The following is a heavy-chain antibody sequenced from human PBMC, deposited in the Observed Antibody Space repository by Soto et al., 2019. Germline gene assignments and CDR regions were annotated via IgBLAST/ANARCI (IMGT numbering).Heavy chain of an antibody. CDR3: ARESGDWPLNWFDP. V-gene: IGHV3-74*01. CDR1: GXNFSNHW. Sequence: GSLRLSCAASGXNFSNHWMHWVRQRPAEGLVWVSRITSDGKSKAYAESVKGRFAISRDNAKNTLYLQMNGITAEDTAVYYCARESGDWPLNWFDPWGQGTLGTVSS. J-gene: IGHJ5*02. D-gene: IGHD2-21*02. CDR2: ITSDGKSK.